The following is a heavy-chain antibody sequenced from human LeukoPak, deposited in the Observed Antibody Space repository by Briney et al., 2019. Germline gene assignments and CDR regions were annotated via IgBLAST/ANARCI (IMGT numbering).Heavy chain of an antibody. V-gene: IGHV3-7*01. Sequence: PGGSLRLSCAASGFTFSNYWMSWVRQAPGKGLEWVANIKQDGSEKYYVDSVKGRFTISRGNAKNSLYLQMNSLRAEDTAVYYCAELGITMIGGVWGKGTTVTISS. CDR1: GFTFSNYW. CDR3: AELGITMIGGV. J-gene: IGHJ6*04. D-gene: IGHD3-10*02. CDR2: IKQDGSEK.